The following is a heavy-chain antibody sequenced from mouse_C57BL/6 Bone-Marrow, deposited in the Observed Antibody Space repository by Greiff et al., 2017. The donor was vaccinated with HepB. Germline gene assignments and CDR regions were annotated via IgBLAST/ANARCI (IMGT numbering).Heavy chain of an antibody. J-gene: IGHJ2*01. CDR2: IYPRSGNT. Sequence: VKLMESGAELARPGASVKLSCKASGYTFTSYGISWVKQRTGQGLEWIGEIYPRSGNTYYNEKFKGKATLTADKSSSTAYMELRSLTSEDSAVYFCARSVYYDIDYWGQGTTLTVSS. CDR1: GYTFTSYG. D-gene: IGHD2-4*01. V-gene: IGHV1-81*01. CDR3: ARSVYYDIDY.